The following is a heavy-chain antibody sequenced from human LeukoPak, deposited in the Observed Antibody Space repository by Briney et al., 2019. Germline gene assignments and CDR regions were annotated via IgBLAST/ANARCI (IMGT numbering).Heavy chain of an antibody. V-gene: IGHV4-34*01. CDR2: ISQSGST. Sequence: SETLSLTCAVYGGSFSGYHWSWIRQPPGEGLEWIGEISQSGSTNDNPSLKSRVSISLDTSKNQFSLKLKSMTAADTAVYYCARVRGYYIDYWSQRTLVTVSS. D-gene: IGHD2-15*01. CDR3: ARVRGYYIDY. CDR1: GGSFSGYH. J-gene: IGHJ4*02.